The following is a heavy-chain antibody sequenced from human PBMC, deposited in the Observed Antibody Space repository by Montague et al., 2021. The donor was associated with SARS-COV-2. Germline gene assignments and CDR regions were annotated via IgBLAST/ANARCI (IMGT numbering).Heavy chain of an antibody. CDR3: AREHWENYYDFWSGTNLHSDYAYYGMDV. Sequence: SETLSLTCTVSGGSVSSGSYYWSWIRQPPGKGLEWIGYMHDSGITHYASGITHYNPSLRSRVSISVDRSVNQFSLKLISVTAADTAVYYCAREHWENYYDFWSGTNLHSDYAYYGMDVWGQGTPVTVSS. J-gene: IGHJ6*02. CDR2: MHDSGITHYASGIT. CDR1: GGSVSSGSYY. V-gene: IGHV4-61*01. D-gene: IGHD3-3*01.